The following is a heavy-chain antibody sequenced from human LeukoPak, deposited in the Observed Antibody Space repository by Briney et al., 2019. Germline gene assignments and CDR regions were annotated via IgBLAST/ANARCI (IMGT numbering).Heavy chain of an antibody. CDR2: INPHSGGT. CDR1: GYTFTSYY. J-gene: IGHJ4*02. CDR3: ARGQQQLAGDY. V-gene: IGHV1-2*02. D-gene: IGHD6-13*01. Sequence: ASVKVSCKASGYTFTSYYMHWVRQAPGQGLEWMGWINPHSGGTNYAQKFQGGVTMTRDTSISTAYMELSRLRSDDTAVYYCARGQQQLAGDYWGQGTPVTVSS.